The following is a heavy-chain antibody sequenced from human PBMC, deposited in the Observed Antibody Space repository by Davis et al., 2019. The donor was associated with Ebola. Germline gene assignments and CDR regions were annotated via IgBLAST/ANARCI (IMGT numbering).Heavy chain of an antibody. V-gene: IGHV3-43D*03. CDR3: ACTIFGVVSSFDH. CDR1: GFTFGDYA. D-gene: IGHD3-3*01. Sequence: GESLKISCAASGFTFGDYAMHWVRQAPGKGLEWVSLISWDGRSTAYADSVRDRFSISRDNARNSLYLQMNSLRDEDTAVYYCACTIFGVVSSFDHWGQGTLVTVSS. CDR2: ISWDGRST. J-gene: IGHJ4*02.